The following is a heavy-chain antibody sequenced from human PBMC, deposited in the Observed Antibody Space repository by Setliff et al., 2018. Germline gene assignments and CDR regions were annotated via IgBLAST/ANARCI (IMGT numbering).Heavy chain of an antibody. D-gene: IGHD1-26*01. CDR3: ARAGDAASGRKGVFEY. CDR2: INPGGGSS. CDR1: GYSFNSYY. Sequence: ASVKVSCKASGYSFNSYYMHWVRQAPGQGLEWMGIINPGGGSSSSTEKFQGRVTMTRDTSASTVYMEMGNLTSDDTAVYYCARAGDAASGRKGVFEYWGQGTAVTVSS. V-gene: IGHV1-46*02. J-gene: IGHJ4*02.